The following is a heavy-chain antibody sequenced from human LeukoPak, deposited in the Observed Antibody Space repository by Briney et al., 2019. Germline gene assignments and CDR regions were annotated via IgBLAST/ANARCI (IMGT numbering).Heavy chain of an antibody. CDR2: IRYDGSNE. D-gene: IGHD6-19*01. Sequence: PGGSLRLSCAASGFSFSSYGMHWVRQAPGKGLEWVAFIRYDGSNEYYADSVKGRFTISRDNSKNTLYLQMNSLRTEDTAVYYCAKDVEQWAHGFDIWGQGTMVTVSS. CDR1: GFSFSSYG. J-gene: IGHJ3*02. CDR3: AKDVEQWAHGFDI. V-gene: IGHV3-30*02.